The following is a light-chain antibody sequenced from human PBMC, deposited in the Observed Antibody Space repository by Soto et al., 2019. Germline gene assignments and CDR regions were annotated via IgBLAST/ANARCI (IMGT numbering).Light chain of an antibody. CDR3: QHDVSSPWT. CDR1: QSVTSNY. V-gene: IGKV3-20*01. Sequence: EIVVTPSPGTLSLSKRERAALSCISSQSVTSNYLAWYRQKPGQAPRLLIYGASRRATGIPDRFSGSGSGTDFTLTISRLEPEDFAVYYCQHDVSSPWTFCQGSKVDI. J-gene: IGKJ1*01. CDR2: GAS.